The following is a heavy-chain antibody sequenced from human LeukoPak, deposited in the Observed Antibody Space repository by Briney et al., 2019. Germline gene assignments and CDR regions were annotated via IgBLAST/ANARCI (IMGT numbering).Heavy chain of an antibody. CDR2: IYYSGST. J-gene: IGHJ3*02. CDR1: GGSISSYY. CDR3: ARGEMATIEDAFDI. Sequence: SETLSLTCTVSGGSISSYYWSWIRQPPGKGLEWIGYIYYSGSTDYNPSLKSRVTISVDTSKNQFSLKLSSVTAADTAVYYCARGEMATIEDAFDIWGQGTMVTVSS. V-gene: IGHV4-59*01. D-gene: IGHD5-24*01.